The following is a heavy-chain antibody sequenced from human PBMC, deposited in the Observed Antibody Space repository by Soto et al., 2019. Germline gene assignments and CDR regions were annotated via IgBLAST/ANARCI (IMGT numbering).Heavy chain of an antibody. J-gene: IGHJ6*02. CDR3: ARVSATTDYYGMDV. Sequence: PSATLSLTYTVSGGSIGSGGYYWSCIRQHPGKGLEWIGYIYYSGSTYYHPSLKSRVTISVDTSKNQFSLKLSSVTAADTAVYYCARVSATTDYYGMDVWGQGTTVTVSS. CDR2: IYYSGST. V-gene: IGHV4-31*03. D-gene: IGHD4-17*01. CDR1: GGSIGSGGYY.